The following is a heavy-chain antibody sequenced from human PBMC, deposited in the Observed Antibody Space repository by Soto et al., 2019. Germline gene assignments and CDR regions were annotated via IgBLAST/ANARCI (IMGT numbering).Heavy chain of an antibody. D-gene: IGHD2-21*02. CDR3: AKDNLYGGKYCDGDCYFAFDI. CDR1: GFSFSNYA. V-gene: IGHV3-30*18. CDR2: ILYDGSTK. Sequence: QVQLVESGGGVVQPGRSLRLSCAASGFSFSNYAMHWVRQAPGKGLEWVAVILYDGSTKYYADSVKGRFTISRDTSKNTLYLQMNSLRTEDTAVYYCAKDNLYGGKYCDGDCYFAFDIWGHGTLVTVSS. J-gene: IGHJ3*02.